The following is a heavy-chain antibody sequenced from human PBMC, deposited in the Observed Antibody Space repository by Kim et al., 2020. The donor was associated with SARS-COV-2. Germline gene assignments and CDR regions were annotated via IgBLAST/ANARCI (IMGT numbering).Heavy chain of an antibody. D-gene: IGHD3-3*01. CDR2: INQYGDI. CDR1: SGSFSVYY. J-gene: IGHJ4*02. Sequence: SETLSLTCALKSGSFSVYYWTWIRQSPGSGLEWIGKINQYGDINYNPSPQNRVTISLDTSKNHFSLQLTSVTAADTAVYYCARRQTVRALEYWGQGTRVTVSS. CDR3: ARRQTVRALEY. V-gene: IGHV4-34*01.